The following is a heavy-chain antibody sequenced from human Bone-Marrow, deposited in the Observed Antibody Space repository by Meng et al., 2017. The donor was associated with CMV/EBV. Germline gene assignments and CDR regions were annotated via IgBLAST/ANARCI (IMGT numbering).Heavy chain of an antibody. CDR3: ARELYDSSGIRYDY. V-gene: IGHV3-66*02. Sequence: GGSLRLSCAASGFTFSSYSMNWVRQAPGKGLEWVSVIYSGGSTYYADSVKGRFTISRDNSKNTLYLQMNSLRAEDTAGYYWARELYDSSGIRYDYWGQGTLVTVSS. D-gene: IGHD3-22*01. CDR1: GFTFSSYS. CDR2: IYSGGST. J-gene: IGHJ4*02.